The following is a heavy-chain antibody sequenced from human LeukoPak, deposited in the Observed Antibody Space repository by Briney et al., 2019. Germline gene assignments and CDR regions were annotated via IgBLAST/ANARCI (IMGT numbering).Heavy chain of an antibody. D-gene: IGHD2-2*02. V-gene: IGHV4-31*03. J-gene: IGHJ5*02. Sequence: SQTLSLTCTVSGGSISSGGYYWSWIRQHPGKGLEWIGYIYYSGSTYYNPSLKSRVTISVDTSKNQFSLKLSSVTAADTAVYYCARSPSTSWYTWFDPWGQGTLVTVSS. CDR2: IYYSGST. CDR3: ARSPSTSWYTWFDP. CDR1: GGSISSGGYY.